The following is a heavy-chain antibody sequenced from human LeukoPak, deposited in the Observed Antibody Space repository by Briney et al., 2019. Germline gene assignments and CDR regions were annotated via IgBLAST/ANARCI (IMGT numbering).Heavy chain of an antibody. J-gene: IGHJ6*02. D-gene: IGHD1-26*01. CDR3: ARSSPLPATYGMDV. Sequence: SGTLSLTCAVSGGSISSSNWWSWVRQPPGKGLEWIGEIYHSGSTNYNPSLKSRVTISVDKSKNQFSLRLTSVTAADTAVYYCARSSPLPATYGMDVWGQGTTVTVSS. CDR2: IYHSGST. V-gene: IGHV4-4*02. CDR1: GGSISSSNW.